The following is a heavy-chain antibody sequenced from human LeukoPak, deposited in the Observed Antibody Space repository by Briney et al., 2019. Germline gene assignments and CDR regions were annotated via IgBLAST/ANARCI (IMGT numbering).Heavy chain of an antibody. D-gene: IGHD3-22*01. Sequence: GGSLRLSCAASGFTFSSYAMSWVRQAPGKGLECISGFSGSGGSTYYADSVKGRFTISRDNSKNTLYLQMNSLRAEDTAVYYCAKDSYYDSSGYYPYYYYYYYMDVWGKGTTVTISS. V-gene: IGHV3-23*01. CDR3: AKDSYYDSSGYYPYYYYYYYMDV. J-gene: IGHJ6*03. CDR2: FSGSGGST. CDR1: GFTFSSYA.